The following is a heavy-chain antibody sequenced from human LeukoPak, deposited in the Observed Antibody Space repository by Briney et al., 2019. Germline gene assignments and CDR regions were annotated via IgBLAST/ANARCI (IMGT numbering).Heavy chain of an antibody. CDR2: ISYDGSNK. Sequence: PGGSLRLSCAASGFTFSSYAMHWVRQAPGKGLEWVAVISYDGSNKYYADSVKGRFTISRDNSRNTLSLQMNSLRAEDTAVYYCARAHEPYDNSGHNYWGQGTLVTVSS. J-gene: IGHJ4*02. CDR1: GFTFSSYA. V-gene: IGHV3-30*04. CDR3: ARAHEPYDNSGHNY. D-gene: IGHD3-22*01.